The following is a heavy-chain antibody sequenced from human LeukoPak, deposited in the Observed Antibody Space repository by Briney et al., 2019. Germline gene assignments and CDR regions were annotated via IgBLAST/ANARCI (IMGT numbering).Heavy chain of an antibody. CDR1: GGTFSSYA. CDR2: IIPILGIA. Sequence: GASVKVSCKASGGTFSSYAISWVRQAPGQGLEWMGRIIPILGIANYAQKFQGRVTITADKSTSTAYMELSSLRSEDTAVYYCARREKAAAGTENYFDYWGQGTLVTVSS. V-gene: IGHV1-69*04. J-gene: IGHJ4*02. D-gene: IGHD6-13*01. CDR3: ARREKAAAGTENYFDY.